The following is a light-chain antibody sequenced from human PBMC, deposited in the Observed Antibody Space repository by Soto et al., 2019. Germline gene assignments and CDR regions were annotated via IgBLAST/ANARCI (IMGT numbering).Light chain of an antibody. Sequence: QSALTQPASVSGSPGQSVTISCTGISRDVGAYNFVSWYQQYPGMAPKLILYDITDRPSGVSSRFSGSRSGSTASLTISGLQAEDEADYYCSSYTTINNLWVFGGGTKLTVL. CDR1: SRDVGAYNF. V-gene: IGLV2-14*03. J-gene: IGLJ3*02. CDR2: DIT. CDR3: SSYTTINNLWV.